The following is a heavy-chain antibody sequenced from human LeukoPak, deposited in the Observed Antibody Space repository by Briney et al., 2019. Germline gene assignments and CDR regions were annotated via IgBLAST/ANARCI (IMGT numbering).Heavy chain of an antibody. CDR3: ARLRSKYWFDP. CDR2: IWYDGSND. Sequence: GRSLRLSCAASGFTFSSYGMHWVRQAPGKGLEWVAVIWYDGSNDYYANSVKGRFTISRDNSKNTLYLQMNSLRAEDTAVYYCARLRSKYWFDPWGQGTLVTVSS. CDR1: GFTFSSYG. V-gene: IGHV3-33*01. J-gene: IGHJ5*02. D-gene: IGHD4-11*01.